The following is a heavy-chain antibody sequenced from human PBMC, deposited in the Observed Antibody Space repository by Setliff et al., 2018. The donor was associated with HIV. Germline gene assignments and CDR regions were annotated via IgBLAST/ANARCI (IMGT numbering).Heavy chain of an antibody. CDR1: GYTLSELS. J-gene: IGHJ4*02. V-gene: IGHV1-24*01. CDR3: TRGPLLAGLGPYYFDH. Sequence: ASVKVSCKVYGYTLSELSIHWVRQAPGKGLEWMGYFDPQDGETVYAQKFQGRVTLTEDTSTGTAYLELSSLISEDTAVYYCTRGPLLAGLGPYYFDHWGQGTQVTVSS. CDR2: FDPQDGET. D-gene: IGHD2-21*01.